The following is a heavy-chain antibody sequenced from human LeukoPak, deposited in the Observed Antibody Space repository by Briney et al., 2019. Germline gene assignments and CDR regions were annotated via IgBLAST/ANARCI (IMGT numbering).Heavy chain of an antibody. D-gene: IGHD1-1*01. J-gene: IGHJ4*02. V-gene: IGHV3-48*01. CDR2: ISSRGSNI. Sequence: GGSLRLSCATSGFTFSTYGMNWVRQAPGKGLEWLSFISSRGSNIFDADSVKGRFTISRDNSKNTLYLQMSSLRAEDTAVYYCARGWKKFDYWGQGTLVTVSS. CDR1: GFTFSTYG. CDR3: ARGWKKFDY.